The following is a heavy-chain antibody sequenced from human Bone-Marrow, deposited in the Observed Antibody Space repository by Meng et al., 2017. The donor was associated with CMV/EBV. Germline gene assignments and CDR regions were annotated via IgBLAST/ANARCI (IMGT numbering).Heavy chain of an antibody. CDR3: ASGAHCSSSSLGSGGCWFDP. CDR1: GDSISTYY. V-gene: IGHV4-4*07. CDR2: MYTSGST. J-gene: IGHJ5*02. Sequence: SETLSLTCTVSGDSISTYYWSWIRQPAGKGLQWIVRMYTSGSTNCNASLKSRVTISVDTSKNQFSLKLSSVTAADTAVYYCASGAHCSSSSLGSGGCWFDPWGQGTLVTVSS. D-gene: IGHD2-2*01.